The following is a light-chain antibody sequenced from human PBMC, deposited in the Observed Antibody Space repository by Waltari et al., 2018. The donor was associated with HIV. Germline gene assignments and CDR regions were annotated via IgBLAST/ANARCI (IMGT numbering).Light chain of an antibody. CDR3: QHYGGSPYT. Sequence: LAWYQQRPGQPPRLLIYRISTRDADTPGRFSGSGSGADFTLTISSVEPEDFAVYYCQHYGGSPYTFGQGT. J-gene: IGKJ2*01. CDR2: RIS. V-gene: IGKV3-20*01.